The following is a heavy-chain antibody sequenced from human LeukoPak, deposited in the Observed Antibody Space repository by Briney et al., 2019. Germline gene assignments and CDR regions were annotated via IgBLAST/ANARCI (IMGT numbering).Heavy chain of an antibody. CDR1: GFTFSSYG. D-gene: IGHD5-12*01. J-gene: IGHJ4*02. CDR3: AKDSGYDLFYFDY. Sequence: GGSLRLSCAASGFTFSSYGMHWVRQAPGKGLEWVAFIRYDGSNKYYADSVKGRFTISRDNSKNTLYLQMNSLRAEDTAVYYCAKDSGYDLFYFDYWGQGTLVTVSS. V-gene: IGHV3-30*02. CDR2: IRYDGSNK.